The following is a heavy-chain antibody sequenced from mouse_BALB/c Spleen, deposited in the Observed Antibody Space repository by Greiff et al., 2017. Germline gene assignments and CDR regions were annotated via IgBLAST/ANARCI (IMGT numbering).Heavy chain of an antibody. Sequence: EVKVVESGGGLVQPGGSRKLSCAASGFTFSSFGMHWVRQAPEKGLEWVAYISSGSSTIYYADTVKGRFTISRDNPKNTLFLQMASLRSEDTAMYYCARGEVSDYWGQGTTLTVSS. CDR2: ISSGSSTI. CDR3: ARGEVSDY. J-gene: IGHJ2*01. D-gene: IGHD2-14*01. CDR1: GFTFSSFG. V-gene: IGHV5-17*02.